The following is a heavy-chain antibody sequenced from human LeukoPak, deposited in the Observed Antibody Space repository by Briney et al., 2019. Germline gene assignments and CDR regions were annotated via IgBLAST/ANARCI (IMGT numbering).Heavy chain of an antibody. J-gene: IGHJ6*03. CDR2: IIPIFGTT. CDR3: ARRIVATISDYYYYYMDV. Sequence: SVKVSCKASGGTFNSYAISWVRQAPGQGLEWMGGIIPIFGTTNYARKFRGRVTLTADKSTRTAYMELSSLRSEDMAVYYCARRIVATISDYYYYYMDVWGKGTTVTVSS. D-gene: IGHD5-12*01. CDR1: GGTFNSYA. V-gene: IGHV1-69*06.